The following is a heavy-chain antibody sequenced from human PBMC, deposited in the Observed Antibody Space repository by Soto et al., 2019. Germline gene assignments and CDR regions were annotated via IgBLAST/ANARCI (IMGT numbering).Heavy chain of an antibody. D-gene: IGHD6-6*01. Sequence: QVQLVRSGAEVKKPGASVKVSCKASGYTFTIHDIHWVRQAPGQGLEWMAWLNPHSGKTAYAQKFQGRLTMTGNASTSTAYMELSSLRSEDTAMYYCARVSSIAARRSFDSWGQGTLVTVSS. V-gene: IGHV1-8*01. CDR1: GYTFTIHD. CDR3: ARVSSIAARRSFDS. CDR2: LNPHSGKT. J-gene: IGHJ4*02.